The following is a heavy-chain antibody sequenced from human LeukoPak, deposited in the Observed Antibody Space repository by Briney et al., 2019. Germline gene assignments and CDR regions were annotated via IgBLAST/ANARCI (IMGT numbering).Heavy chain of an antibody. J-gene: IGHJ4*02. CDR3: TRVGYIDEGIDY. Sequence: PGRSLRLSCVASGFTFNTFVMHWVRQAPGKGLEWVAAISYDGNNKYYTDSVKGRFTESVKGRFTISRDNSENTLYLQMNSLRAEDTAVYYCTRVGYIDEGIDYWGQGTLVTVSS. CDR1: GFTFNTFV. V-gene: IGHV3-30-3*01. CDR2: ISYDGNNK. D-gene: IGHD5-24*01.